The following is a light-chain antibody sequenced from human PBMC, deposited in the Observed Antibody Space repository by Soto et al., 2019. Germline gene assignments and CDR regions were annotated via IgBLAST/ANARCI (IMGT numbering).Light chain of an antibody. CDR3: SSYTSSSTPFL. CDR2: DVS. J-gene: IGLJ1*01. CDR1: SSDVGGYNY. V-gene: IGLV2-14*01. Sequence: QYALTQPASVSGSPGQSITISCTGTSSDVGGYNYVSWYRQHPGKAPKLIIYDVSNRPSGVSVRFSGSKSGNTASLTISGLQAEDEAAYYCSSYTSSSTPFLFGTGTKLTVL.